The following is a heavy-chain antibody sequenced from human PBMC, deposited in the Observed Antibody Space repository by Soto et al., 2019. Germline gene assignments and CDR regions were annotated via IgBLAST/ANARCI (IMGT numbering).Heavy chain of an antibody. CDR1: GGSISSGGYY. D-gene: IGHD3-3*01. Sequence: QVQLQESGPGLVKPSQTLSLTCTVSGGSISSGGYYWSWIRQHPGKGLEWSGYIYYSRSTYYNPSLKSRVTISVDTSKNQFSLKLSAVTAADTAVYYCARELYTIFVVDYWGQGTLVTVSS. V-gene: IGHV4-31*03. CDR3: ARELYTIFVVDY. CDR2: IYYSRST. J-gene: IGHJ4*02.